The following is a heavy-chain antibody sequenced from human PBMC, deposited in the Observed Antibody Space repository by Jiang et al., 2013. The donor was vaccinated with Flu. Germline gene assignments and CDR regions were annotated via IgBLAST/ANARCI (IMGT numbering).Heavy chain of an antibody. CDR3: VLVGQWLVRPGGGTFDY. CDR1: GYTFTSYD. V-gene: IGHV1-8*01. Sequence: GAEVKKPGASVKVSCKASGYTFTSYDINWVRQATGQGLEWMGWMNPNSGNTGYAQKFQGRVTMTRNTSISTAYMELSSLRSEDTAVYYCVLVGQWLVRPGGGTFDYWGQGPWSPSPQ. J-gene: IGHJ4*02. D-gene: IGHD6-19*01. CDR2: MNPNSGNT.